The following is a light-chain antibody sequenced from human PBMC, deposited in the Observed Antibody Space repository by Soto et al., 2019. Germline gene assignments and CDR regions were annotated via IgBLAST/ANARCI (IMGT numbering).Light chain of an antibody. V-gene: IGKV3-20*01. CDR2: SAS. Sequence: EIVLTQSPGILSLSPGERATLSCRASRTMRSRYLAWYQQKPGQAPRLLIYSASSRATGIPDRFSGSGSETDFTLTISRLAPEDFAVYYCQQYGYSPNTFGQGTKLEIK. CDR3: QQYGYSPNT. CDR1: RTMRSRY. J-gene: IGKJ2*01.